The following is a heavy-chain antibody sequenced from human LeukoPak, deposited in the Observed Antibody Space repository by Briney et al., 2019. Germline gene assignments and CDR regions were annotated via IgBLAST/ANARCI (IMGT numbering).Heavy chain of an antibody. Sequence: SVKVSCKASGGTFSSYAISWVRQAPGQGLEWRGRIIPIFGTADYAQKFQGRVTITTDDSTSTAYKELSSLRSEDTAVYYCARPSITIFGVDPGAFDIWGQGTMVTVSS. CDR1: GGTFSSYA. V-gene: IGHV1-69*05. J-gene: IGHJ3*02. CDR3: ARPSITIFGVDPGAFDI. D-gene: IGHD3-3*01. CDR2: IIPIFGTA.